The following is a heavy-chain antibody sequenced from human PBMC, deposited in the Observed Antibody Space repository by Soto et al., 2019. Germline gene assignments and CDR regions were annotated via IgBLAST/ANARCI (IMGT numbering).Heavy chain of an antibody. J-gene: IGHJ4*02. Sequence: GASVKVSCKASGGTFSSYTISWVRQAPGQGLEWMGRIIPILGIANYAQKFQGRFTISRDSAKNSLLLQMNTLRVEDTAVYYCARDPDLSIYSSVRYFDSWGLGTLVTVSS. CDR3: ARDPDLSIYSSVRYFDS. D-gene: IGHD6-19*01. V-gene: IGHV1-69*04. CDR2: IIPILGIA. CDR1: GGTFSSYT.